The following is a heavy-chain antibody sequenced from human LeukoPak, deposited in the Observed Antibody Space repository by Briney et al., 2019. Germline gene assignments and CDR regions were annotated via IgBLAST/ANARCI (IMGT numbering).Heavy chain of an antibody. Sequence: GASVKVSCKASGYTFTSYYLHWVRQAPGHGLEWMGIINPGGNRTTYAQKFQGRVTMTREVSTSTVYMELSRLRSDDTAVYYCARVSASILASPFDDWGQGTLVTVSS. V-gene: IGHV1-46*01. J-gene: IGHJ4*02. CDR1: GYTFTSYY. CDR2: INPGGNRT. CDR3: ARVSASILASPFDD. D-gene: IGHD5-12*01.